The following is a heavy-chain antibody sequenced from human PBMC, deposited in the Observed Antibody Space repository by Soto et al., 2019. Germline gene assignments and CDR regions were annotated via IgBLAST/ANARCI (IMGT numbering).Heavy chain of an antibody. D-gene: IGHD3-3*02. CDR1: GYTFTGYY. Sequence: KVSCKSSGYTFTGYYMHWVRQGPGQGLEWMGGIIPIFGKANYAQKFQGRVTITADESTSTVYMELTGLTSEETAVYYCARDTETLGPRANDALDIWGQGTMVTVSS. V-gene: IGHV1-69*01. CDR3: ARDTETLGPRANDALDI. J-gene: IGHJ3*02. CDR2: IIPIFGKA.